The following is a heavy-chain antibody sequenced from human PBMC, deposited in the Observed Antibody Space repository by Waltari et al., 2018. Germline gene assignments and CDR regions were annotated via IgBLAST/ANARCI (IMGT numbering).Heavy chain of an antibody. CDR3: VRGGGTYGDWDY. CDR2: INGGGRNT. CDR1: GFTFSGYW. J-gene: IGHJ4*02. V-gene: IGHV3-74*01. Sequence: EVPLVESGGGLVQPGGSLRLSCAASGFTFSGYWMHWVRQAPVKWLVWFSRINGGGRNTTYADSVKGRFTISRDNAKNTLYLQMNSLRAEDTAVYYCVRGGGTYGDWDYWGLGTLVTVSS. D-gene: IGHD4-17*01.